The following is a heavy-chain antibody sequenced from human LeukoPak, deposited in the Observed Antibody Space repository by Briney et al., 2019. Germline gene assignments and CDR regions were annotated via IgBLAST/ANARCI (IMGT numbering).Heavy chain of an antibody. V-gene: IGHV3-23*01. Sequence: GGSLRLSCAASGFTFSSYAMSWVRQAPGKGLEWVSTISGSSDNTYYADSVKGRFTISRDNFKNTLYLQVNSLRAEDTAVYYCAKDRGYSNSWYTDYWSQGTLVTVSS. CDR3: AKDRGYSNSWYTDY. CDR2: ISGSSDNT. J-gene: IGHJ4*02. CDR1: GFTFSSYA. D-gene: IGHD6-13*01.